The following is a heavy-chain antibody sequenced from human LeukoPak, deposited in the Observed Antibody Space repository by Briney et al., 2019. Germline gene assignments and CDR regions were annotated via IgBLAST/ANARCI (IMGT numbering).Heavy chain of an antibody. V-gene: IGHV1-69*05. D-gene: IGHD6-6*01. Sequence: SVKVSCKASGGTFSSYAISWVRQAPGQGLEWMGGIIPIFGTPNYAQKLQGRVTMTTDTSTSTAYMELRSLRSDDTAVYYCARDGDSSSGHLDYWGQGTLVTVSS. CDR3: ARDGDSSSGHLDY. CDR2: IIPIFGTP. CDR1: GGTFSSYA. J-gene: IGHJ4*02.